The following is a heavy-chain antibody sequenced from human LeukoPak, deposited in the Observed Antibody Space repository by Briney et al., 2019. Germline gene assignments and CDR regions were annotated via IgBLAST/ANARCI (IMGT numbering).Heavy chain of an antibody. CDR2: IFYSGST. J-gene: IGHJ4*02. Sequence: SETLSLTCTVSGGSITFYYWSWIRQPPGEGLEWIGYIFYSGSTNYNPSLKSRVTLSVDTSKNQFSLQLNSVTPDDTAVYYCAREGDYCTGVTCYDYFDYWGQGTMVTVSS. CDR1: GGSITFYY. CDR3: AREGDYCTGVTCYDYFDY. D-gene: IGHD2-8*02. V-gene: IGHV4-59*12.